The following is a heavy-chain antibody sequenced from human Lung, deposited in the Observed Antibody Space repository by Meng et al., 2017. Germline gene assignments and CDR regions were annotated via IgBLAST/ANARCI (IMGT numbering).Heavy chain of an antibody. CDR1: GFTLSDYS. J-gene: IGHJ4*02. D-gene: IGHD3-10*01. CDR2: ISESGNYR. Sequence: EVQLVESGGGLVKPGGSLRLSFAASGFTLSDYSMNWVRRAPGKGLEWVSSISESGNYRYYADSVKGRFTVTRDNAKNSLYLQMNSLRAEDTAVYYCARGDGSGSLFENWGQGTLVTVSS. CDR3: ARGDGSGSLFEN. V-gene: IGHV3-21*01.